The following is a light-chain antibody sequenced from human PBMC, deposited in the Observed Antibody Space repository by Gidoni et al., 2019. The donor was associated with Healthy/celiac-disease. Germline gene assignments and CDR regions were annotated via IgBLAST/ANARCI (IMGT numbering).Light chain of an antibody. CDR2: KAS. J-gene: IGKJ2*01. V-gene: IGKV1-5*03. CDR1: QSISSW. CDR3: QQYNSYSGYT. Sequence: DIQMTQSPSTLSASVGDRVTITCRASQSISSWLAWYQQKPGKAPKLLIYKASSLESGVPSRFSGSGSWTEFTLTISSLQPDDFATYYCQQYNSYSGYTFGQXTKLEIK.